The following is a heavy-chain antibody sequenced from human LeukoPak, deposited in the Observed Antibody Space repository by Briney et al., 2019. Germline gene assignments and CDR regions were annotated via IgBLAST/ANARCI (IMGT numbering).Heavy chain of an antibody. J-gene: IGHJ1*01. CDR3: ARDAWLFGQYFQH. CDR1: GGSISSSSYY. Sequence: PSETLSLTCTVSGGSISSSSYYWGWIRQPPGKGLEWIGSIYYSGSTYYNPSLKSRVTISVDTSKNQFSLKLSSVTAADTAVYYCARDAWLFGQYFQHWGQGTLVTVSS. CDR2: IYYSGST. V-gene: IGHV4-39*07. D-gene: IGHD3-22*01.